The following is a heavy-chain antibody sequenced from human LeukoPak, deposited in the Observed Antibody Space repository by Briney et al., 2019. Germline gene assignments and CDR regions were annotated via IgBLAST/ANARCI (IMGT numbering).Heavy chain of an antibody. Sequence: QSGGSLRLSCAASGFTFSSYAMSWVRQAPGKGLEWVSAISGSGGSTYYADSVKGRFTISRDNSKNTLYLQMNSLRAEDTAVYYCAKDLLGSEVPRGYWGQGTLVTVSS. D-gene: IGHD3-16*01. CDR3: AKDLLGSEVPRGY. J-gene: IGHJ4*02. V-gene: IGHV3-23*01. CDR2: ISGSGGST. CDR1: GFTFSSYA.